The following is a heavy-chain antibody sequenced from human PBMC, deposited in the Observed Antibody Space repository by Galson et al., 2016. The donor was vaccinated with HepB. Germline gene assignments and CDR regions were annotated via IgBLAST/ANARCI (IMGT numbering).Heavy chain of an antibody. V-gene: IGHV3-7*01. CDR1: GISFSNYW. Sequence: SLRLSCAASGISFSNYWMTWVRQAPGKGLEWVANIKEDGSVKYYVDSVKGRLIISRDNAKNASYLQLNSLRAEDTAVYYCARDVNYGIFDRWGQGTLVTVSS. CDR3: ARDVNYGIFDR. D-gene: IGHD3-10*01. J-gene: IGHJ4*02. CDR2: IKEDGSVK.